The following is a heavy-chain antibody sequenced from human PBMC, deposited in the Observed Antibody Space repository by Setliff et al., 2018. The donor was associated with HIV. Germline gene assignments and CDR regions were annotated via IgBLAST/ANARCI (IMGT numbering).Heavy chain of an antibody. V-gene: IGHV3-7*01. CDR2: IKQDGSEK. J-gene: IGHJ6*04. D-gene: IGHD3-10*01. Sequence: PGGSLRLSCAASGFTFSSNWMSWVRQAPGKGLEWVANIKQDGSEKYYVDSVKGRFTISRDDAKKSLYLQMDSLRAEDTAVYYCARSYYGSTTSYGMDVWG. CDR3: ARSYYGSTTSYGMDV. CDR1: GFTFSSNW.